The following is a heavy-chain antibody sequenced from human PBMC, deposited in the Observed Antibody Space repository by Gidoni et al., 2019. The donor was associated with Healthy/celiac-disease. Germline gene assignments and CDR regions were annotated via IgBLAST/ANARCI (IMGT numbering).Heavy chain of an antibody. J-gene: IGHJ4*02. V-gene: IGHV1-2*02. CDR3: ARDLEYCSGGSCYPTYYFDY. D-gene: IGHD2-15*01. Sequence: QVHLVQSGAEVKKPGASVKVYCKASGYPFTGYYMPWVRQAPGQGLEWMGWINPNSGGTNYAQKFQGRVTMTRDTSISTAYMELSRLRSDDTAVYYCARDLEYCSGGSCYPTYYFDYWGQGTLVTVSS. CDR2: INPNSGGT. CDR1: GYPFTGYY.